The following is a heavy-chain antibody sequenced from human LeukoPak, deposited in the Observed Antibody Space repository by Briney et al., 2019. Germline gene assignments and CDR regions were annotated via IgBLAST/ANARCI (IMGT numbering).Heavy chain of an antibody. J-gene: IGHJ4*02. V-gene: IGHV3-30*04. D-gene: IGHD5-12*01. CDR3: ARDVGGYAFDY. CDR1: AFTFSSYT. CDR2: MSYDGSHK. Sequence: GGSLRLSCVASAFTFSSYTLHWVRQAPGKGLEWVAVMSYDGSHKFHADSVKGRFTISRDNSKNTLYLQMNSLRAEDTAIYFCARDVGGYAFDYWGQGTLVTVSS.